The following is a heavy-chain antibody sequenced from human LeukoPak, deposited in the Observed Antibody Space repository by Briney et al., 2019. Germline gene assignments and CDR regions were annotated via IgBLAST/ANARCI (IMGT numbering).Heavy chain of an antibody. V-gene: IGHV3-7*01. CDR3: AREVYYGSGSYGY. Sequence: PGGSLRLSCAASGFTFSNFWMSWVRQAPGKGLEWVANIKEDGSEKYYVDSVKGRFTISRDTAKNSLYLQMNSLRAEDTAVYYCAREVYYGSGSYGYWGQGTLVTVSS. CDR2: IKEDGSEK. CDR1: GFTFSNFW. J-gene: IGHJ4*02. D-gene: IGHD3-10*01.